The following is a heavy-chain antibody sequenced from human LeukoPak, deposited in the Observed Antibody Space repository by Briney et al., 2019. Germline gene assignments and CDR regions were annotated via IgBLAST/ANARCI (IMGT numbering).Heavy chain of an antibody. J-gene: IGHJ1*01. CDR1: GYTFTSYG. CDR3: ARGLRDSSGQEYFQH. Sequence: ASVKVSCKASGYTFTSYGISWVRQAPGQGLEWMGWMNPNSGNTGYAQKFQGRVTMTRNTSISTAYMELSSLRSEDTAVYYCARGLRDSSGQEYFQHWGQGTLVTVSS. CDR2: MNPNSGNT. V-gene: IGHV1-8*02. D-gene: IGHD3-22*01.